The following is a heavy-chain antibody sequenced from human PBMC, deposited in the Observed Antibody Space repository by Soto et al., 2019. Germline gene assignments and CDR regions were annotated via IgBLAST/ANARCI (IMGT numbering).Heavy chain of an antibody. CDR1: GGSIISSNYY. D-gene: IGHD2-2*01. V-gene: IGHV4-39*01. CDR3: ARTYVTHMVVVPAAKDYMDV. CDR2: LYYSGST. Sequence: SETLSLTCTVSGGSIISSNYYWGWIRQPPGKGLEWIGSLYYSGSTYYNPSLKSRVTTSVDTSKNQFSLKLSSVTAADTAVYYCARTYVTHMVVVPAAKDYMDVWGKGTTVTVSS. J-gene: IGHJ6*03.